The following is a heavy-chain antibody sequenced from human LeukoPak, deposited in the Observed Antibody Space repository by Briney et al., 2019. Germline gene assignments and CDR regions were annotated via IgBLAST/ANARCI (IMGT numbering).Heavy chain of an antibody. CDR3: ARDGGPNDGSGSENPYGMDV. V-gene: IGHV1-8*01. J-gene: IGHJ6*02. CDR1: GYTFTSYD. Sequence: ASVKVSCKASGYTFTSYDINWVRQATGQGLEWMGWMNPNSGNTGYAPKFQGRVTMTRNTSISTAYMGLSSLRSEDTAVYYCARDGGPNDGSGSENPYGMDVWGQGTTVTVSS. D-gene: IGHD3-10*01. CDR2: MNPNSGNT.